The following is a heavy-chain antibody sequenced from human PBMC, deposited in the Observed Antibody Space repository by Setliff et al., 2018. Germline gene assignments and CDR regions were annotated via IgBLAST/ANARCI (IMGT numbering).Heavy chain of an antibody. CDR2: VKSKTDGGST. CDR1: GFIFRDYT. Sequence: GGSLRLSCAASGFIFRDYTMVWVRQAPGKGLEWVGRVKSKTDGGSTDYAAPVKDKFTISRDDSKNTLYLQMNSLRTEDTAVYYCATRGSTGWYHDYWGQGTLVTVSS. V-gene: IGHV3-15*01. J-gene: IGHJ4*02. D-gene: IGHD6-19*01. CDR3: ATRGSTGWYHDY.